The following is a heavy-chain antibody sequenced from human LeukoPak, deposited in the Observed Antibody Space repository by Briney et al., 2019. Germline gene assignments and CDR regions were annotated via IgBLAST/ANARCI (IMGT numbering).Heavy chain of an antibody. CDR3: AQWGGDYFDY. CDR1: GFSLSTSGVA. Sequence: SGPTLVNPTPTLTLTCTFSGFSLSTSGVAVGWIRQPPGKALEWLALIYWDDDKRYSPSLKSSLTITKDTSKNQVVLTMTNMDPVDTARYYCAQWGGDYFDYWGQGTLVTVSS. D-gene: IGHD3-10*01. V-gene: IGHV2-5*02. CDR2: IYWDDDK. J-gene: IGHJ4*02.